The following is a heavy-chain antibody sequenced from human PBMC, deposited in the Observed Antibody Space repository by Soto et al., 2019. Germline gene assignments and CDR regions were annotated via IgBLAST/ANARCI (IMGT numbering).Heavy chain of an antibody. V-gene: IGHV3-23*01. D-gene: IGHD3-3*01. Sequence: EVQLLESGGGLVQPGGSLRLSCAASGFTFSSYAMSWVRQAPGKVLEWVSAISGSGGSTYYADCVKGRFTISRDNSKNTLYLQMNSLRAEDTAVYYCAKPTLRSGLCYFDYWGQGTLVTVSS. CDR2: ISGSGGST. CDR1: GFTFSSYA. J-gene: IGHJ4*02. CDR3: AKPTLRSGLCYFDY.